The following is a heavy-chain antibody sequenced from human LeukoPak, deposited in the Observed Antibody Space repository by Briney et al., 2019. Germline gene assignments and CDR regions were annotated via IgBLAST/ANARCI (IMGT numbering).Heavy chain of an antibody. CDR1: GYTFTGYY. CDR3: ARATYYYDSSGPSFDY. CDR2: LNPNSGGT. D-gene: IGHD3-22*01. Sequence: GASVKVSCKASGYTFTGYYRHWVRQAPGQALEWMGRLNPNSGGTNYAQKFQGRVTMTRDTSISTAYMELSRLRSDDTAVYYCARATYYYDSSGPSFDYWGQGTLVTVSS. V-gene: IGHV1-2*06. J-gene: IGHJ4*02.